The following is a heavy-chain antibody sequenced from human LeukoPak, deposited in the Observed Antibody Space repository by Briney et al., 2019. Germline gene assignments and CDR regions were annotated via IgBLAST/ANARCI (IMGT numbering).Heavy chain of an antibody. J-gene: IGHJ4*02. V-gene: IGHV3-30*02. CDR2: IRYDGSNK. D-gene: IGHD4-11*01. Sequence: PGGSLRLSCAASGFTFSSYGMHWVRQAPGKGLEWVAFIRYDGSNKYYADSVKGRFTISRDNSKNTLYLQMNSLRAEDTAVYYCAKWEDWGMTYMTTVTYWGQGTLVTVSS. CDR1: GFTFSSYG. CDR3: AKWEDWGMTYMTTVTY.